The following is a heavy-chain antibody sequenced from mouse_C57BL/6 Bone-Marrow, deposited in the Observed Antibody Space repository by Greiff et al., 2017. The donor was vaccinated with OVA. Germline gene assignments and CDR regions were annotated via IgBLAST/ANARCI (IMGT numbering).Heavy chain of an antibody. CDR1: GFTFSDYY. J-gene: IGHJ2*01. V-gene: IGHV5-16*01. Sequence: EVMLVESEGGLVQPGRSMKLSCTASGFTFSDYYMAWVRQVPEKGLEWVANINYDGSSTYYLDSLKSRFIISRDNAKNILYLQMSSLKSEDTATYYCARRLGRGIFDYWGQGTTLTVSS. D-gene: IGHD4-1*01. CDR2: INYDGSST. CDR3: ARRLGRGIFDY.